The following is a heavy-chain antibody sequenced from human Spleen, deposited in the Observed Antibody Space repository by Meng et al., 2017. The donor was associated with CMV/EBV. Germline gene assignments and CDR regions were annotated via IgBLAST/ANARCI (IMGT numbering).Heavy chain of an antibody. Sequence: QVQLQESGPGLWKPSGTLSLTCAASGGSISSSNLWTWVRQVPGKGLEWIGEIYHSGSTNYNPSLKSRVTISVDKFKNQFSLKLGSVTAADTAVYYCARIERRRILKYCGSDCSTTDYWGQGTLVTVSS. CDR1: GGSISSSNL. CDR2: IYHSGST. CDR3: ARIERRRILKYCGSDCSTTDY. J-gene: IGHJ4*02. D-gene: IGHD2-21*02. V-gene: IGHV4-4*02.